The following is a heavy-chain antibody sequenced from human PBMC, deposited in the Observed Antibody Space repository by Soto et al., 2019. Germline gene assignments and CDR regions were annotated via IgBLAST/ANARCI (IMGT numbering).Heavy chain of an antibody. J-gene: IGHJ6*02. V-gene: IGHV4-34*01. CDR1: GGSFSGYY. CDR3: ARVPGHYYYYYGMDV. Sequence: SETLSLTCAVYGGSFSGYYWSWIRQPPGKGLEWIGEINHSGSTNYNPSLKSRVTISVDTSKNQFSLKLSSVTAADTAVYYCARVPGHYYYYYGMDVWGQGTTVTVSS. CDR2: INHSGST.